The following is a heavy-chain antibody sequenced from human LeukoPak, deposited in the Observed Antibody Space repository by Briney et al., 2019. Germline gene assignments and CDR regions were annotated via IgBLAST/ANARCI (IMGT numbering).Heavy chain of an antibody. V-gene: IGHV3-23*01. CDR3: AKGWVVVAATPYFDY. CDR2: ISGSGSST. J-gene: IGHJ4*02. CDR1: GFTISSYA. Sequence: GGSLRLSCAVSGFTISSYAMSWVRQAPGKGLEWVSTISGSGSSTYYADSVKGRFSISRDNSKNTLYLQMNSLRAEDTAVYYCAKGWVVVAATPYFDYWGQGTLVTVSS. D-gene: IGHD2-15*01.